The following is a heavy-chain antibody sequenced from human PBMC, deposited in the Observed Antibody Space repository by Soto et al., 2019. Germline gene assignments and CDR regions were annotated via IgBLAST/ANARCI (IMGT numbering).Heavy chain of an antibody. D-gene: IGHD2-21*02. V-gene: IGHV3-23*01. CDR3: AKGFIVVVTVLRPDDAFDV. Sequence: DVQLLESGGGLVQPGGSLRLSCATSGFTFGNYGMNWVRQAPGKGLEWVSGISGGGGNTYYADSVKGRFTISRDPSKNTVFLEMNSLRAEDTAVYYCAKGFIVVVTVLRPDDAFDVWGQGTLVIVS. CDR2: ISGGGGNT. CDR1: GFTFGNYG. J-gene: IGHJ3*01.